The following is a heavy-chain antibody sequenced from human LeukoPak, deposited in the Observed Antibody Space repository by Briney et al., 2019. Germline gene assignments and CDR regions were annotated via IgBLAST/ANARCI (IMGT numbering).Heavy chain of an antibody. Sequence: TAGGSLRLSCAASGFTFSSYSMNWARQAPGKGLEWVSSISSSSSSIYYADSVKGRFTISRDNAKNSLYLQMNSLRAEDTAVYYCAREVPQYSGSYNYWGQGTLVTVSS. CDR1: GFTFSSYS. J-gene: IGHJ4*02. CDR2: ISSSSSSI. CDR3: AREVPQYSGSYNY. D-gene: IGHD1-26*01. V-gene: IGHV3-21*01.